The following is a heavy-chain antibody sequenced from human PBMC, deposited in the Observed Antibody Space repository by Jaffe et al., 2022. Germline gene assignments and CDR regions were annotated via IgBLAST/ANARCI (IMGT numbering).Heavy chain of an antibody. Sequence: EVQLLESGGGLEKPGGSLRLSCEASGITLSGHAMSWVRQAPGKGLEWVSHISGTGRTTYYADSVRGRFTISRDNSKNTLYLQMNSLRAEDTAVYFCARDAPDSSTWFMRDLNWLDPWGQGTLVTVSS. J-gene: IGHJ5*02. CDR3: ARDAPDSSTWFMRDLNWLDP. CDR1: GITLSGHA. D-gene: IGHD6-13*01. V-gene: IGHV3-23*01. CDR2: ISGTGRTT.